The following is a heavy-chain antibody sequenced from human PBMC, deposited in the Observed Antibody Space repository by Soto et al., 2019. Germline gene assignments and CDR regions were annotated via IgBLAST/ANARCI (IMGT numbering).Heavy chain of an antibody. Sequence: QVQLVQSGAEVQKPGSSVKVSCKASGGTFSSYTISWVRQAPGQGLEWMGRIIPILGIANYAQKFQGRDTVPADKHESTPYMELNSLRSEDTAVYYCARLVVGAANRYYYYYYMGVWGKGNTVTVSS. CDR2: IIPILGIA. D-gene: IGHD2-15*01. CDR3: ARLVVGAANRYYYYYYMGV. V-gene: IGHV1-69*02. J-gene: IGHJ6*03. CDR1: GGTFSSYT.